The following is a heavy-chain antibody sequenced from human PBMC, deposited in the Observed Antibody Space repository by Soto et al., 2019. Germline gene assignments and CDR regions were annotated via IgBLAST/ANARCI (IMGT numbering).Heavy chain of an antibody. Sequence: SETLSLTCAVYYGSFSGYYWSWIRQPPGKGLEWIGEIFHGGSTDYSPSLKSRVTISVDTSKNQFSLELSSVTAADTAVYYCARPHYDSNTFYSFFDYWGQGTLVTVSS. D-gene: IGHD3-22*01. J-gene: IGHJ4*02. V-gene: IGHV4-34*12. CDR2: IFHGGST. CDR1: YGSFSGYY. CDR3: ARPHYDSNTFYSFFDY.